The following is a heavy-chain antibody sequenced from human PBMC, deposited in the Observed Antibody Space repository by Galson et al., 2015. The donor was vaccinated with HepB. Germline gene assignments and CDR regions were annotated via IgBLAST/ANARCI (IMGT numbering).Heavy chain of an antibody. CDR2: INPNSGGT. CDR1: GYTFTGYY. CDR3: ARGPRITMVRGVYYFDY. Sequence: CKASGYTFTGYYMHWVRQAPGQGLEWMGRINPNSGGTNYAQKFQGRVTMTRDTSISTAYMELSRLRSDDTVVYYCARGPRITMVRGVYYFDYWGQGTLVTVSS. V-gene: IGHV1-2*05. D-gene: IGHD3-10*01. J-gene: IGHJ4*02.